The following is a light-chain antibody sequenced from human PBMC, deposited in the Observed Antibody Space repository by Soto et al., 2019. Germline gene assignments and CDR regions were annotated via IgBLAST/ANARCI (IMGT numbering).Light chain of an antibody. CDR3: SSYTSSSTLYV. V-gene: IGLV2-14*01. CDR1: SSDVGGYNY. J-gene: IGLJ1*01. Sequence: QSVLPQPASVSGSPGQSSTISCTGTSSDVGGYNYVSWYQQHPGKAPKLMIYDVSNRPSGVSNRFSGSKSGNTASLTISGLQAEDEADYYCSSYTSSSTLYVFGTGTKLTVL. CDR2: DVS.